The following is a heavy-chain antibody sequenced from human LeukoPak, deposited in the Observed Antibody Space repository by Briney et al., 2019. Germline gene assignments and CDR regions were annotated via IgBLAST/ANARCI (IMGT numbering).Heavy chain of an antibody. V-gene: IGHV4-61*02. CDR2: IYTSGST. D-gene: IGHD3-3*01. Sequence: SETLSLTCTVSGGSISSGSYYWSWIRQPAGKGLEWIGRIYTSGSTNYNPSLKGRVTISVDTSKNQFSLKLSSVTAADTAVYYCARQAVRSGGMDVWGQGTTVTVSS. CDR3: ARQAVRSGGMDV. CDR1: GGSISSGSYY. J-gene: IGHJ6*02.